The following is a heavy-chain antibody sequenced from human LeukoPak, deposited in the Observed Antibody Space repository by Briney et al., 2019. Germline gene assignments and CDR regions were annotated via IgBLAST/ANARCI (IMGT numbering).Heavy chain of an antibody. CDR3: AKGSIAHGWSPYYFDY. D-gene: IGHD6-6*01. Sequence: PGGSLRLSCAASGFTFSSYAMSWVRQAPGKGLEWVSAISGSGGSTYYADSVKGRFTISRDNSKNTLYLQMNSLRAEDTAVYYCAKGSIAHGWSPYYFDYWGQGTLVTVSS. CDR1: GFTFSSYA. V-gene: IGHV3-23*01. J-gene: IGHJ4*02. CDR2: ISGSGGST.